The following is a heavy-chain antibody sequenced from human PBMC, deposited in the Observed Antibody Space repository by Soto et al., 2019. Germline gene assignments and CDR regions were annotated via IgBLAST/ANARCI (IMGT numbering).Heavy chain of an antibody. CDR1: GGSISSSSYY. D-gene: IGHD6-13*01. Sequence: SETLSLTCTVSGGSISSSSYYWGWIRQPPGKGLEWIGSIYYSGSTYYNPFLKSRVTISVDTSKNQFSLKLSSVTAADTAVYYCARGSGSSWYGISDWGQGTLVTVSS. J-gene: IGHJ4*02. CDR2: IYYSGST. V-gene: IGHV4-39*01. CDR3: ARGSGSSWYGISD.